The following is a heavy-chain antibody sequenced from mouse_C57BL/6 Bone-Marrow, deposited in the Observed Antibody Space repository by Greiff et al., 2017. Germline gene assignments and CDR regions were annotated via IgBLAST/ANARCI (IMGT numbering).Heavy chain of an antibody. V-gene: IGHV1-42*01. Sequence: VQLKESGPELVKPGASVKISCKASGYSFTGYYMNWVKQSPKKSLEWIGEIDPSTGGTTYNQKFKAKATLTVDKSSSTAYMQLKSLTSEDSAVYYCARMLNWDWYFDVWGTGTTVTVSS. CDR1: GYSFTGYY. CDR2: IDPSTGGT. D-gene: IGHD4-1*01. CDR3: ARMLNWDWYFDV. J-gene: IGHJ1*03.